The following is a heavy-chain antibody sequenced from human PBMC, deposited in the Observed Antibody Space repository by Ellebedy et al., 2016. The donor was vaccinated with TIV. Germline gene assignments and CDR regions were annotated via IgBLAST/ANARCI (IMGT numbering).Heavy chain of an antibody. J-gene: IGHJ4*02. CDR1: GFPFGTYA. D-gene: IGHD1-26*01. Sequence: PGGSLRLSCAASGFPFGTYAMSWVRQTPGRGLEWVSYISGNGVNSHYADSVKGRFTISRDNSKNTLYLQMNSLRAEDTAIYYCTENGGGGSGTPDYWGQGTLVTVSS. V-gene: IGHV3-23*01. CDR3: TENGGGGSGTPDY. CDR2: ISGNGVNS.